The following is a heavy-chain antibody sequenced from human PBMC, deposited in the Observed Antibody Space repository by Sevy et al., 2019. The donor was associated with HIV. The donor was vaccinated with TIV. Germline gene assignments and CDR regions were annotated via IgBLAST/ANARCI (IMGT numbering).Heavy chain of an antibody. CDR2: FVASNNVI. J-gene: IGHJ4*02. V-gene: IGHV3-48*02. CDR3: ARRGRDGPSRFFDY. D-gene: IGHD3-10*01. Sequence: GGSLRLSCAVSGFTLSSHSIGWVRQAPGKGLEWVSYFVASNNVIYHADSVKGRFTISSDSAKNSLFLQMSSLRDEDTAVYYCARRGRDGPSRFFDYWGRGTLVTVSS. CDR1: GFTLSSHS.